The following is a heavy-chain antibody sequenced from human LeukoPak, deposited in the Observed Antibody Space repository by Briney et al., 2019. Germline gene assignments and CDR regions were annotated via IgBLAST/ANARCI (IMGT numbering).Heavy chain of an antibody. Sequence: GGSLRLSCAASGFAFNSYVIHWVRQAPGKGLEWVAIIWFDGSHEDYVDSVRGRFTISRDNSKNTLYLQMNSLRAEDTAVYYCAREPDGYYYMDVWGKGTTVTVSS. CDR3: AREPDGYYYMDV. CDR1: GFAFNSYV. CDR2: IWFDGSHE. J-gene: IGHJ6*03. D-gene: IGHD1-14*01. V-gene: IGHV3-30*02.